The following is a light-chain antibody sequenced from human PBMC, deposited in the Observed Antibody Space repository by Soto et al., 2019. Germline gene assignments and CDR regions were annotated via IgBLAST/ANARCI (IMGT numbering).Light chain of an antibody. V-gene: IGKV1-39*01. Sequence: EIRVTQAPSALSGCGGVRVTITCRASQSISRYLSWYQQKPGKAPKLLIYLASSLQSGVPSRFSGSGSGTDFNLTSRRLQPEDLATHYCLESSSALTFGQGTRLEIK. J-gene: IGKJ5*01. CDR2: LAS. CDR1: QSISRY. CDR3: LESSSALT.